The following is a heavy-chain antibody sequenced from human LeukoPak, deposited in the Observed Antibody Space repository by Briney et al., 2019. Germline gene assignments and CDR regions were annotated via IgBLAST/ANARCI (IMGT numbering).Heavy chain of an antibody. CDR2: ISYDGSNK. CDR1: GFTFSSYA. V-gene: IGHV3-30*04. CDR3: AREYCGGECYSGFDF. J-gene: IGHJ5*01. Sequence: GGSLRLSCVASGFTFSSYATHWVRQAPGKGLEWVALISYDGSNKDYADSAKGRFTISRDNSKNTLYLQMNSLRTEGSAVYYCAREYCGGECYSGFDFWGQGTLVTVSS. D-gene: IGHD2-21*01.